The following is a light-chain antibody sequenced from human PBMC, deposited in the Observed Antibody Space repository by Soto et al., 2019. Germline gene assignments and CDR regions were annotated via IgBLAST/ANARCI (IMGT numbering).Light chain of an antibody. CDR1: SSDVGGYNF. V-gene: IGLV2-8*01. Sequence: QSALTQPPSASGSPGQSVTISCTGTSSDVGGYNFVSWYHQHPGKAPKLMIYEVSKRPSGVPDRFSGSKSDNTASLTVSGLQAEDEADYYCSSYAGSNNRYVFGTGTKVTVL. CDR3: SSYAGSNNRYV. CDR2: EVS. J-gene: IGLJ1*01.